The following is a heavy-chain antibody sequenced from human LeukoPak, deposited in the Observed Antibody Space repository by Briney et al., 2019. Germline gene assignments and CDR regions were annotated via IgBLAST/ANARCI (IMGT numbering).Heavy chain of an antibody. V-gene: IGHV4-59*01. CDR3: ARNAVAGTVWFDY. CDR2: IYYSGST. J-gene: IGHJ4*02. CDR1: GGSISSYY. D-gene: IGHD6-19*01. Sequence: SETLSLTCTVSGGSISSYYWSWIRQPPGKGLEWIGYIYYSGSTNYNPSLKSRVTISVDTSKNQFSLKLSSVTAADTAEYYCARNAVAGTVWFDYWGQGTLVTVSS.